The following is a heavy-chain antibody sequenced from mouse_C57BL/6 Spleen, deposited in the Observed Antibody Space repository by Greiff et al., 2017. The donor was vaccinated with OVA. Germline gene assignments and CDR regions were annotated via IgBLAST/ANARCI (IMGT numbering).Heavy chain of an antibody. D-gene: IGHD1-1*01. J-gene: IGHJ2*01. V-gene: IGHV1-69*01. CDR2: IDPSDSYT. Sequence: VQLQQPGAELVMPGASVKLSCKASGYTFTSYWMHWVKQRPGQGLEWIGEIDPSDSYTNYNQKFKGKSTLTVDKSSSTAYMQLSSLTSEDSAVYYCARVGFFTTVVEDYWGQGTTLTVSS. CDR1: GYTFTSYW. CDR3: ARVGFFTTVVEDY.